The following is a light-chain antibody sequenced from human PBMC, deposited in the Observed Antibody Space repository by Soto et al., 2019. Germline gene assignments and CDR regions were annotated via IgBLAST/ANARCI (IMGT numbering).Light chain of an antibody. CDR1: STDVGGYHY. CDR2: EVN. CDR3: GSYTSTDTPFV. V-gene: IGLV2-14*01. J-gene: IGLJ1*01. Sequence: QSVLAQPSSVSGSPGQSITISCTGTSTDVGGYHYVSWYQHHPGKGPKLIIYEVNNRPSGVSDRFSGSKSGNKASLTISNLEAEDESDYYCGSYTSTDTPFVFGTGTKVTVL.